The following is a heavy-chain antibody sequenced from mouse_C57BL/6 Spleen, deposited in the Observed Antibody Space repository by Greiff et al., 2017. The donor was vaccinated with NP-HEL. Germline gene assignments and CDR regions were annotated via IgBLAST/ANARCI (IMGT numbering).Heavy chain of an antibody. D-gene: IGHD1-1*01. V-gene: IGHV1-64*01. CDR2: IHPNSGST. Sequence: QVQLQQSGAELVKPGASVKLSCKASGYTFTSYWMHWVKQRPGQGLEWIGMIHPNSGSTNYNEKFKSKATLTVDKSSSTAYMQLSSLTSEDSAVYYCARGGGSRGGFAYWGQGTLVTVSA. J-gene: IGHJ3*01. CDR3: ARGGGSRGGFAY. CDR1: GYTFTSYW.